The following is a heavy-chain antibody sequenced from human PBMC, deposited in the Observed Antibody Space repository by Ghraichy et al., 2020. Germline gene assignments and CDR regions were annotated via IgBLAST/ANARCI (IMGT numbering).Heavy chain of an antibody. CDR1: GGTFSSYA. CDR2: IIPIFGTA. J-gene: IGHJ6*02. Sequence: SVKVSCKASGGTFSSYAISWVRQAPGQGLEWMGGIIPIFGTANYAQKFQGRVTITADESTSTAYMELSSLRSEDTAVYYCARVTTSGIVVVPAALTTQYYYYGMDVWGQGTTVTVSS. CDR3: ARVTTSGIVVVPAALTTQYYYYGMDV. V-gene: IGHV1-69*13. D-gene: IGHD2-2*01.